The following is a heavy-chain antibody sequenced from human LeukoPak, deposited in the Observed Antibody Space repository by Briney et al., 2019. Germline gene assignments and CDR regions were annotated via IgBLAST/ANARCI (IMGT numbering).Heavy chain of an antibody. CDR1: GFTFSNHG. CDR3: AKERPPREGAYFDY. J-gene: IGHJ4*02. D-gene: IGHD1-26*01. Sequence: PGTSLRLSCAASGFTFSNHGMNWVRQAPGKGLEWVAVISYEASIQRYADSVKGRFTISRDNSKNTLYLQMNSLGAEDTAVYYCAKERPPREGAYFDYWGQGILVTVSS. V-gene: IGHV3-30*18. CDR2: ISYEASIQ.